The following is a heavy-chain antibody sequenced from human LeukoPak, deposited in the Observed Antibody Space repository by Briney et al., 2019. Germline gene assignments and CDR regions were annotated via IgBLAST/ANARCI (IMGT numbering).Heavy chain of an antibody. CDR1: GGSFSGYY. Sequence: TSETLSLTCAVYGGSFSGYYWSWIRQPPGKGLEWIGEINHSGSTNYNPSLKSRVTISVDTSKNQFSLKLSSVTAADTAVYYCARGETHFDYWGQGTLVTVSS. J-gene: IGHJ4*02. CDR2: INHSGST. CDR3: ARGETHFDY. V-gene: IGHV4-34*01.